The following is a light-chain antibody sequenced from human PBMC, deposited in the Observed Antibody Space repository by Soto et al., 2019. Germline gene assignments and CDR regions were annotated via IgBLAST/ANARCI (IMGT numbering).Light chain of an antibody. CDR1: SGSVSPSHY. CDR2: TTN. CDR3: LLHMGSGVLV. J-gene: IGLJ2*01. V-gene: IGLV8-61*01. Sequence: QTVVTQEPSFSVSPGGTVTLTCGLTSGSVSPSHYPSWYQQTPGQAPRTLLYTTNTRSSGVPDRFSGSLLGNKAALTITGAEAEDESDYYCLLHMGSGVLVFGGGTKLTVL.